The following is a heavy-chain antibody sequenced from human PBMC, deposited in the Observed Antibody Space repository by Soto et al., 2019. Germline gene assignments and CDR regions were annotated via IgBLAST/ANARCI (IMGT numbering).Heavy chain of an antibody. D-gene: IGHD2-2*01. CDR1: GFTFSSYG. J-gene: IGHJ5*02. CDR2: TSYGGSNK. V-gene: IGHV3-30*18. CDR3: AKDNCISTSCYRLYNWFDP. Sequence: QVQLVESGGGVVQPGRSLRLSCAASGFTFSSYGMHWVRQAPGKGLEWVAVTSYGGSNKYYADYVKGRFTISRDNSKXXLXXQMNNLRAEDTAVYYCAKDNCISTSCYRLYNWFDPWGQGTLVTVSS.